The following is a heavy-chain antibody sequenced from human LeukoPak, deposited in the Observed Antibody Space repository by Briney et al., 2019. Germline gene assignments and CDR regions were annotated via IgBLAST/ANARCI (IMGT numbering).Heavy chain of an antibody. CDR3: GGGLVRGPKDY. J-gene: IGHJ4*02. V-gene: IGHV3-7*01. Sequence: GGSLRLSCAASGFTFSSYWMSWVRQAPGKGLERAANIKQDGSEKFYVDSVKGRFTISRDNAKNSLYLQMNSLRAEDTAVYYCGGGLVRGPKDYWGQGTLVTVSS. CDR2: IKQDGSEK. CDR1: GFTFSSYW. D-gene: IGHD3-10*01.